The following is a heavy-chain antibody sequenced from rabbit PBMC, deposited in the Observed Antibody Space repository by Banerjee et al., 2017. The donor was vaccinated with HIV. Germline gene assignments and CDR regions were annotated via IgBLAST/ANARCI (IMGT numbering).Heavy chain of an antibody. J-gene: IGHJ4*01. CDR1: GFDLSSYS. V-gene: IGHV1S45*01. Sequence: QQQLVESGGGLVKPGASLTLTCKASGFDLSSYSMGWVRQAPGKGLELIACIYTSSGSAYYASWVISRFTITKTSSTTVTLQMTSLTATDTAIYFCARNEWDYAGTTYYSLWGPGTLVTVS. CDR2: IYTSSGSA. D-gene: IGHD8-1*01. CDR3: ARNEWDYAGTTYYSL.